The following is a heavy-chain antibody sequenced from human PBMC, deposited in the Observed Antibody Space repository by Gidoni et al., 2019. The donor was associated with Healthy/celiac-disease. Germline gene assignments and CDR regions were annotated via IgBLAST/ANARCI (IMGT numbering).Heavy chain of an antibody. CDR3: ARGGYGSGTGFDY. CDR1: GFTFSSYS. CDR2: ISSSSSYI. D-gene: IGHD3-10*01. J-gene: IGHJ4*02. V-gene: IGHV3-21*01. Sequence: EVQLVESGGGLVKPGGSLSLSCAAYGFTFSSYSMNWVRQAPGKGLEWVSSISSSSSYIYYADSVKGRFTISRDNAKNSLYLQMNSLRAEDTAVYYCARGGYGSGTGFDYWGQGTLVTVSS.